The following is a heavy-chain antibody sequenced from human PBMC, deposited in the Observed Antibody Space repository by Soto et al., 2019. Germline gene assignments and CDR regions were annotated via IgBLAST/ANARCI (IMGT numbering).Heavy chain of an antibody. V-gene: IGHV4-4*02. CDR2: IYPSGST. J-gene: IGHJ4*02. CDR3: ARVSYSSSWYY. D-gene: IGHD6-13*01. Sequence: SETLSLTCDVSGGSITYGNWWIWVRQPPAKGLEWIGEIYPSGSTNYNPSLKRRVTLPLDKSKNQFSLKLTSVTAADTAVYYCARVSYSSSWYYWGQGTPVTVS. CDR1: GGSITYGNW.